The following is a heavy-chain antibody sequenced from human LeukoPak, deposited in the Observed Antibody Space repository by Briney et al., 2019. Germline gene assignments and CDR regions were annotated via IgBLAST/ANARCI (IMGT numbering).Heavy chain of an antibody. J-gene: IGHJ4*02. CDR3: ARLPGARYYFDY. V-gene: IGHV5-51*01. Sequence: XQXPGKGLEXXGIIYPGDSDTRYSPSFQGQVTISADKSISTAYLQWSSLKASDTAMYYCARLPGARYYFDYWGQGTLVTVSS. CDR2: IYPGDSDT. D-gene: IGHD1-26*01.